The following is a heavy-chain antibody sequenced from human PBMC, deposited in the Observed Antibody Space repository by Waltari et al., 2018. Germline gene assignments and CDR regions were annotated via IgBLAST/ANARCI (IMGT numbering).Heavy chain of an antibody. CDR1: GFSLSAHW. J-gene: IGHJ4*02. CDR3: ARGSASYVRFWDL. D-gene: IGHD3-10*02. Sequence: EVHLLESGGGLVQPGGSLRLSCAASGFSLSAHWMTWVRQAPGKGLGWVANINYDGSATDHVDSGNGRFLISRDNAKNSLYLQMNSVTAEDTAIYYCARGSASYVRFWDLWGQGTMVTVSS. CDR2: INYDGSAT. V-gene: IGHV3-7*03.